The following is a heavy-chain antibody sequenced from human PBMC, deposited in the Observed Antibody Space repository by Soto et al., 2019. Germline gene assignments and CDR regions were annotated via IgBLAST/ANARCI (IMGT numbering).Heavy chain of an antibody. CDR2: IYFSGNT. J-gene: IGHJ1*01. Sequence: SETLSLACTVSGASINSGGYYWSWIRQLPGKCLEWIGYIYFSGNTYYNPSLESRVTIXXXTXXXXXSLXLXXGIXADTAVYYCASGDACGVIFASRGQGTLVTVSS. CDR3: ASGDACGVIFAS. CDR1: GASINSGGYY. V-gene: IGHV4-31*03. D-gene: IGHD4-17*01.